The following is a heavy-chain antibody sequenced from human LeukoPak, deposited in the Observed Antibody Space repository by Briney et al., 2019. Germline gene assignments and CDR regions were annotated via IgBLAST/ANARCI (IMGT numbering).Heavy chain of an antibody. CDR3: ARVGYYYDSSGYGIDI. J-gene: IGHJ3*02. Sequence: PSETLSLTCAVSGGSLSSSNWWSGGRQPPGKGLEGIGEIYHSGSTKYNPSLKSGVTISVENTKNQYSVKMRAVTAADTAVYYCARVGYYYDSSGYGIDIWGQGTMLTVSS. CDR2: IYHSGST. D-gene: IGHD3-22*01. CDR1: GGSLSSSNW. V-gene: IGHV4-4*02.